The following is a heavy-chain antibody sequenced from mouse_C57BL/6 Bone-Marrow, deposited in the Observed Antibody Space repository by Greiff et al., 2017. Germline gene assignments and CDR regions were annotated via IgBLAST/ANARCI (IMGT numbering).Heavy chain of an antibody. D-gene: IGHD1-1*01. CDR3: ARTPFITTVLDY. CDR1: GFTFSDYG. V-gene: IGHV5-17*01. J-gene: IGHJ2*01. CDR2: ISSGSSTI. Sequence: EVQVVESGGGLVKPGGSLKLSCAASGFTFSDYGMHWVRQAPEQGLEWVAYISSGSSTIYYADTVKGRFTISRDNAKNTLFLQMTSLRSEETAVDYCARTPFITTVLDYWGQGTTLTVSS.